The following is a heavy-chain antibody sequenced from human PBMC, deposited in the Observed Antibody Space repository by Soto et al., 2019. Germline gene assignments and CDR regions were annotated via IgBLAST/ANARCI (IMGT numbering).Heavy chain of an antibody. CDR2: ISSSSSYT. D-gene: IGHD6-19*01. V-gene: IGHV3-11*06. CDR1: GFTFSDYY. CDR3: ARPSGVAGTGWFDP. Sequence: GGSLRLSCAASGFTFSDYYMSWIRQAPGKGLEWVSYISSSSSYTNYADSVKGRFTISRDNAKNSLYLQMNSLRAEDTAVYYCARPSGVAGTGWFDPWGQGTLVTVS. J-gene: IGHJ5*02.